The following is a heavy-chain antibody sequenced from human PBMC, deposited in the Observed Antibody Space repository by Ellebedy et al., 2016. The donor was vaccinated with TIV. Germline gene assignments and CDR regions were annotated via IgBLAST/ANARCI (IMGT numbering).Heavy chain of an antibody. D-gene: IGHD1-14*01. CDR1: GFNLRSFW. CDR3: VRDIFTAPGYGMDV. J-gene: IGHJ6*02. Sequence: GESLKISCATSGFNLRSFWMSWVRQDPGKGLGWVANVKEDGNDKYYVDSVKGRFIISRDNAKNSLYLQMNRLRVEDTAVYYCVRDIFTAPGYGMDVWGQGTTVTVSS. V-gene: IGHV3-7*03. CDR2: VKEDGNDK.